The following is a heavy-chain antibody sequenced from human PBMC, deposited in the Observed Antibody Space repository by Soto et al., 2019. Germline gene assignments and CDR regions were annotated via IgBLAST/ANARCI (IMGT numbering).Heavy chain of an antibody. J-gene: IGHJ6*02. D-gene: IGHD5-12*01. CDR3: AYQQSGYGYYGMDV. Sequence: GASVKVSCKASGYTFTSYAMHWVRQAPGQRLEWMGRINPGNGNANYSQKFQGRVTITADKSTSTAYMELSSLRSEDTAVYYCAYQQSGYGYYGMDVWGQGTTVTVSS. CDR1: GYTFTSYA. CDR2: INPGNGNA. V-gene: IGHV1-3*01.